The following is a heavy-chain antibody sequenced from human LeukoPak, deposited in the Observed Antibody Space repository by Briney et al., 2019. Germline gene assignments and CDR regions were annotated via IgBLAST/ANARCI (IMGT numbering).Heavy chain of an antibody. CDR1: GGSISSYY. CDR3: ERDPPYYGSGY. Sequence: SETLSLTCTVSGGSISSYYWSWIRQPPGKGLEWIGYIYYSGSTNYNPSLKSRVTISVDTSKNQFSLKLSSVTAWDTAVYYCERDPPYYGSGYWGQGTLVTVSS. V-gene: IGHV4-59*01. D-gene: IGHD3-10*01. CDR2: IYYSGST. J-gene: IGHJ4*02.